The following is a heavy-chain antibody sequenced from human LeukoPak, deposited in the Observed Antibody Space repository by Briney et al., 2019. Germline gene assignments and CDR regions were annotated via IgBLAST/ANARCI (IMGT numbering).Heavy chain of an antibody. D-gene: IGHD5-18*01. Sequence: SETLSLTCTVSGGSISSYYWSWIRQPPGKGLEWIGYIYYSGSTNYNPSLKSRVTISVDTSKNQFSLKLSSVTAADTAAYYCAREAVAAMEFYFDYWGQGTLVTVSS. CDR3: AREAVAAMEFYFDY. V-gene: IGHV4-59*01. J-gene: IGHJ4*02. CDR2: IYYSGST. CDR1: GGSISSYY.